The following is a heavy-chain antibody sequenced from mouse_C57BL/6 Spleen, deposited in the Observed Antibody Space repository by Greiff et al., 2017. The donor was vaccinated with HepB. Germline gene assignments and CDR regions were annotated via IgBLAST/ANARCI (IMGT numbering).Heavy chain of an antibody. Sequence: DVQLQESGGGLVKPGGSLKLSCAASGFTFSDYGMHWVRQAPEKGLEWVAYISSGSSTIYYADTVKGRFTISRDNAKNTLFLQMTSLRSEDTAMYYCAINSSPLAMDYWGQGTSVTVSS. CDR3: AINSSPLAMDY. D-gene: IGHD1-1*01. J-gene: IGHJ4*01. CDR1: GFTFSDYG. CDR2: ISSGSSTI. V-gene: IGHV5-17*01.